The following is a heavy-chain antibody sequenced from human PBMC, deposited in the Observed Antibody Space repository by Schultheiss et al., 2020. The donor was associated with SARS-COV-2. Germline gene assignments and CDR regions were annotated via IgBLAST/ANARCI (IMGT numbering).Heavy chain of an antibody. CDR2: IYYSGST. Sequence: SETLSLTCTVSGGSISSYYWSWIRQPPGKGLEWIGYIYYSGSTNYNPSLKSRVTISVDTSKNQFSLKMSSVTAADTAVYYCARGYNLYFFDYWGQGTLVTVSS. CDR3: ARGYNLYFFDY. V-gene: IGHV4-59*01. D-gene: IGHD1-14*01. CDR1: GGSISSYY. J-gene: IGHJ4*02.